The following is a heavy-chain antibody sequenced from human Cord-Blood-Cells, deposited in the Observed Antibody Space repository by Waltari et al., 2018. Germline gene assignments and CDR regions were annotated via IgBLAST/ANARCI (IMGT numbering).Heavy chain of an antibody. Sequence: EVQLLESGGGLVQPGGSLRLSCAASGFTFSSYAMSWVRQAPGKGVVWVSAISGSGGSTYYADSVKGRFTISRDNSKNTLYLQMNSLRAEDTAVYYCAKEEGWGSDAFDIWGQGTMVTVSS. CDR2: ISGSGGST. CDR1: GFTFSSYA. V-gene: IGHV3-23*01. J-gene: IGHJ3*02. CDR3: AKEEGWGSDAFDI. D-gene: IGHD7-27*01.